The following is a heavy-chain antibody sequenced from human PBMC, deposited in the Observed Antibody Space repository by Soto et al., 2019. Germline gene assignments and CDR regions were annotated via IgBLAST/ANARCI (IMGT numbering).Heavy chain of an antibody. Sequence: QVQLVQSGAEVKKPGASVKVSCKASGYTFTSYGISWVRQAPGQGLEWMGWISAYNGNTNYAQKLQGRVTMTTETSTSTAYMELRSLRSDDTAVYYCARVAITLVRGVSFYYYYGMDVWGQGTTVTVSS. CDR3: ARVAITLVRGVSFYYYYGMDV. D-gene: IGHD3-10*01. CDR1: GYTFTSYG. CDR2: ISAYNGNT. J-gene: IGHJ6*02. V-gene: IGHV1-18*01.